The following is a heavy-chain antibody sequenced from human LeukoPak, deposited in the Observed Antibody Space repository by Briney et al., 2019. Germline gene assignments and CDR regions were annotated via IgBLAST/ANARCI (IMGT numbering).Heavy chain of an antibody. CDR1: GFTFYNSA. CDR2: ISVSGNT. V-gene: IGHV3-23*01. Sequence: PGGTLRLSCAASGFTFYNSAMNWVRQAPGKGLEWVSAISVSGNTYHADSVKGRFTISRDSSKNTLYLQMNSLRAGDAAVYYCAKAPVTTCSGAYCYPFDYWSQGTLVTVSS. D-gene: IGHD2-15*01. CDR3: AKAPVTTCSGAYCYPFDY. J-gene: IGHJ4*02.